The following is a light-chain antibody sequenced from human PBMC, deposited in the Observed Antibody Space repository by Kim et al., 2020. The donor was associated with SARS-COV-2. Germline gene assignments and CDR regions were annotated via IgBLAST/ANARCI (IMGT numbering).Light chain of an antibody. CDR3: CSYAGSYTWV. CDR2: DVS. V-gene: IGLV2-11*01. Sequence: QSALTQPRSVSGSPGQSVSISCTGSSSDVGGYDYVSWYQQYPGKAPKLMIYDVSKRPSGVPDRFSASKSGNTASLTISGLQAEDEADYYCCSYAGSYTWVFGGGTQLTVL. J-gene: IGLJ3*02. CDR1: SSDVGGYDY.